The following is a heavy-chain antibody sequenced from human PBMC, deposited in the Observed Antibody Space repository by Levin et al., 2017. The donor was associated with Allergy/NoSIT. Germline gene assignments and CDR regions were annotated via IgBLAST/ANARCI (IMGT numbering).Heavy chain of an antibody. CDR1: GGSISGYY. CDR2: IHYTGVT. Sequence: KTSETLSLTCTVSGGSISGYYWTWIREPPGKGLEWIGHIHYTGVTNYNPSLKSRVAMSIDMSKNQFSLKLSSVTAADTAMYYCARGLAESSRYTHGYWGQGTLVTVSS. V-gene: IGHV4-59*01. J-gene: IGHJ4*02. CDR3: ARGLAESSRYTHGY. D-gene: IGHD3-16*02.